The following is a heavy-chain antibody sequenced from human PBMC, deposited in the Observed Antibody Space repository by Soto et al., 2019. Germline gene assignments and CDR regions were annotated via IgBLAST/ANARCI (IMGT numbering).Heavy chain of an antibody. Sequence: SETLSLTCTVSGGSISSSSYYWGWIRQPPGKGLEWIGYMYYSGSTYYNPSLKSRVTISVDTSKNQFSLKVNSVTAADTAVYYCARDLWGYCGTDCYPLDVWGQGTTVTVSS. V-gene: IGHV4-39*07. CDR1: GGSISSSSYY. J-gene: IGHJ6*02. CDR2: MYYSGST. D-gene: IGHD2-21*02. CDR3: ARDLWGYCGTDCYPLDV.